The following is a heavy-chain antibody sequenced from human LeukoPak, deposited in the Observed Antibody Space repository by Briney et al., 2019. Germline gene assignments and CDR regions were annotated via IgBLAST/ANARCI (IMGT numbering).Heavy chain of an antibody. CDR1: GGSISSSSYY. J-gene: IGHJ6*02. CDR3: AREHIVVVTDYYYYYYGMDV. CDR2: IYYSGST. V-gene: IGHV4-39*02. D-gene: IGHD2-21*02. Sequence: SETLSLTCTVSGGSISSSSYYWGWIRQPPGKGLEWIGSIYYSGSTYYNPPLKSRVTISVDTSKNQFFLKLSSVTAADTAVYYCAREHIVVVTDYYYYYYGMDVWGQGTTVTVSS.